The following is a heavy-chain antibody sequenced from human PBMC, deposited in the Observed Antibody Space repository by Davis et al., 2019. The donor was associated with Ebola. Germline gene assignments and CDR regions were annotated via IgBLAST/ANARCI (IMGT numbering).Heavy chain of an antibody. V-gene: IGHV4-59*12. J-gene: IGHJ6*02. CDR3: ARDSSGSPYSGLDV. CDR1: GGSMSNYY. D-gene: IGHD6-25*01. CDR2: IFYSGSSSYSGST. Sequence: GSLRLSCTVTGGSMSNYYWSWIRQSPGKGLEWIGNIFYSGSSSYSGSTNYHSSLKSRIFISVDTSKNQFSLKLNSVTAADTAVYYCARDSSGSPYSGLDVWGQGTTVTVSS.